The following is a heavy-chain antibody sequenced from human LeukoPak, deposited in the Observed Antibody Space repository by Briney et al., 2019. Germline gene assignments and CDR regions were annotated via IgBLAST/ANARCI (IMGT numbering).Heavy chain of an antibody. V-gene: IGHV3-23*01. CDR2: LSASGGST. D-gene: IGHD3-22*01. CDR1: GFTFSNYA. J-gene: IGHJ4*02. Sequence: GGSLRLSCAASGFTFSNYAMSWVRQAPGKGPEWVSSLSASGGSTYYADSVRGRFTISRDNSKNTLYLQMNSLRAEDTAVYYCARDLDDSSGYFDYWGQGTLVTVSS. CDR3: ARDLDDSSGYFDY.